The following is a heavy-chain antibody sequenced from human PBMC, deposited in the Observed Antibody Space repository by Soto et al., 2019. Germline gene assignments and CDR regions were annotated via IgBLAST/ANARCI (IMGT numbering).Heavy chain of an antibody. CDR2: ISAYNGNT. J-gene: IGHJ4*02. V-gene: IGHV1-18*01. D-gene: IGHD6-19*01. Sequence: ASVKVSCKASGYTFTIYGISWVRQAPGQGLEWMGWISAYNGNTNYAQKLQGRVTMTTDTSTSTAYMELRSLRSDDTAVYYCARDWLQQWRRPFDYWGQGTLVTVSS. CDR3: ARDWLQQWRRPFDY. CDR1: GYTFTIYG.